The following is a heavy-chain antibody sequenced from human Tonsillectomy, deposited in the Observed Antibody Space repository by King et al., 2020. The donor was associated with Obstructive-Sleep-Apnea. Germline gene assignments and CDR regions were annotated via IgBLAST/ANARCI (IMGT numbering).Heavy chain of an antibody. CDR2: TTKDGSNQ. Sequence: VQLVESGGGVVQPGGSLRLSCAASGFTFSSLGIHWVRQAPGKGLEWVAVTTKDGSNQYYAEFAKGRFTISRDNFKNTGYLQMNSLRVEDTAVYYCAKDATVKDFGFDYWGQGSLVTVSS. V-gene: IGHV3-30*18. J-gene: IGHJ4*02. D-gene: IGHD2-15*01. CDR1: GFTFSSLG. CDR3: AKDATVKDFGFDY.